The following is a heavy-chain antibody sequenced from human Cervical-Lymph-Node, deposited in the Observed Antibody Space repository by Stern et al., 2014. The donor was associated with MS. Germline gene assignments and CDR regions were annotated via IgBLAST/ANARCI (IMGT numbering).Heavy chain of an antibody. CDR2: ISGSGGST. J-gene: IGHJ4*02. Sequence: EVQLVESGGGLVQPGGSLRLSCAASGFTFSSYAMSWVRQAPGKGLEWVSAISGSGGSTYYADSVKGRFTISRDNSKNTLYLQMNSLRAEDTAVYYCAKDHLPETIYSSGAIDYWGQGTLVTVSS. V-gene: IGHV3-23*04. D-gene: IGHD6-19*01. CDR1: GFTFSSYA. CDR3: AKDHLPETIYSSGAIDY.